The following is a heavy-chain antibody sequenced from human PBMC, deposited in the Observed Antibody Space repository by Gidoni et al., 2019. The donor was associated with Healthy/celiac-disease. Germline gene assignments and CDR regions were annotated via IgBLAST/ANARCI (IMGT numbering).Heavy chain of an antibody. CDR1: GFTFSSYG. CDR2: ISYDGSNK. J-gene: IGHJ4*02. Sequence: QVQLVESGGGVVQPGRSLRLSCAASGFTFSSYGMHWVRRAPGKGLEWVAVISYDGSNKYYADSVKGRFTISRDNSKNTLYLQMNSLRAEDTAVYYCAKGGQWLAGLDYWGQGTLVTVSS. D-gene: IGHD6-19*01. CDR3: AKGGQWLAGLDY. V-gene: IGHV3-30*18.